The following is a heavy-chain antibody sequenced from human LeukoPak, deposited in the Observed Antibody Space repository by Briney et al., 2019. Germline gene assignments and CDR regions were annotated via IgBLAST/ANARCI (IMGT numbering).Heavy chain of an antibody. CDR3: AREKPGDYGNWFDP. D-gene: IGHD4-17*01. V-gene: IGHV1-69*04. J-gene: IGHJ5*02. Sequence: SVKVSRKASGGTFSSYTISWVRQAPGQGLEWMGRIIPILGIANYAQKFQGRVTITADKSTSTAYMELSSLRSEDTAVYYCAREKPGDYGNWFDPWGQGTLVTVSS. CDR2: IIPILGIA. CDR1: GGTFSSYT.